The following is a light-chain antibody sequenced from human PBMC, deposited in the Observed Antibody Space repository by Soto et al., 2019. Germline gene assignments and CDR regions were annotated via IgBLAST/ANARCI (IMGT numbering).Light chain of an antibody. CDR1: QSISSW. V-gene: IGKV1-5*03. CDR2: KAS. Sequence: DIQMTQSPSTLSASVGDRVTITCRASQSISSWLASYQQRPGKAPKLLIYKASNLESGVPSRFSGSGSGTELTLTISSLHPDDFATYYCQQYYTYPWTFGPGTKVEIK. CDR3: QQYYTYPWT. J-gene: IGKJ1*01.